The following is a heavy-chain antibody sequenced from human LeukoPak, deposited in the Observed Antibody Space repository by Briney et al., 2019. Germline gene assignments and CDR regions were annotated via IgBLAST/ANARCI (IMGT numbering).Heavy chain of an antibody. V-gene: IGHV4-4*09. Sequence: PSETLSLTCTVSGGSISTYYRSWIRQPPGKGLEWIGYIYTSGITKYNPSLKSRVTITLETSENQFSLKLSSVTAADTAVYYCARSAFFYYYMDVWGKGTTVTVSS. CDR1: GGSISTYY. J-gene: IGHJ6*03. CDR3: ARSAFFYYYMDV. CDR2: IYTSGIT.